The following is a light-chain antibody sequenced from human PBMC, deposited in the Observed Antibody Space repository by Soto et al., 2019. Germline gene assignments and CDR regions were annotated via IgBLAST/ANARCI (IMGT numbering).Light chain of an antibody. CDR1: QSVSTN. Sequence: ILLTQSPDTLSLSPGERATLSCGASQSVSTNLAWYQQKPGQAPRLLIYGASTRATAIPARFSGGGSGTEFTLTISSLQSEDFEQYHCQQYNNWPQTFGQGTKVDIK. J-gene: IGKJ1*01. V-gene: IGKV3-15*01. CDR3: QQYNNWPQT. CDR2: GAS.